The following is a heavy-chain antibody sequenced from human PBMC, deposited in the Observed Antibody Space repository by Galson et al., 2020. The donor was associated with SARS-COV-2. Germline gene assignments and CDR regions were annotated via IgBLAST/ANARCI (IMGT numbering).Heavy chain of an antibody. V-gene: IGHV1-18*01. CDR3: ARFSYRSGYPSFDY. J-gene: IGHJ4*02. CDR1: GYTFTSNG. CDR2: NT. D-gene: IGHD3-22*01. Sequence: ASVKVSCKASGYTFTSNGISWMRQASGQGLEWMGWNTNYAQKFQGRVTMTTDTSTTTAYMELRGLRSDDTAVYYCARFSYRSGYPSFDYWGQGTLVTVSS.